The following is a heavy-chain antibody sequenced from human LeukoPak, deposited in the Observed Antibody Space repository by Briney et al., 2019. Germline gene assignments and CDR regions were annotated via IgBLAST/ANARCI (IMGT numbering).Heavy chain of an antibody. D-gene: IGHD3-22*01. J-gene: IGHJ4*02. CDR3: ARGLKYYYDSSGYYY. Sequence: GGSLRLSCAASGFTFSSYAMSWVRQAPGKGLEWVSATSGSGGTTYYADSVKGRFTISRDNSKNTLYLQMNSLRAEDTAVYYCARGLKYYYDSSGYYYWGQGTLVTVSS. CDR2: TSGSGGTT. V-gene: IGHV3-23*01. CDR1: GFTFSSYA.